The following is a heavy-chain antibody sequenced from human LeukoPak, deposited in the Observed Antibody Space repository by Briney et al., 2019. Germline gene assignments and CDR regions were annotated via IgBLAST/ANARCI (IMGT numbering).Heavy chain of an antibody. CDR1: GFTFSNAW. Sequence: GGSLRLSCAASGFTFSNAWMSWVRQAPGKGLEWVGRIKSKTDGGTTDYAASVKGRFTISRDDSKNTLYLQMNSLRPEDTAVHYCAKDPSYHGLGSYYFDYWGQGTLVTVSS. V-gene: IGHV3-15*01. CDR3: AKDPSYHGLGSYYFDY. D-gene: IGHD3-10*01. J-gene: IGHJ4*02. CDR2: IKSKTDGGTT.